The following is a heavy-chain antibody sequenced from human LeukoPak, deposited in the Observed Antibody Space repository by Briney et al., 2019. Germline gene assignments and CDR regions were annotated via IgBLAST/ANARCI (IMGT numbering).Heavy chain of an antibody. V-gene: IGHV3-23*01. CDR2: ISGSGGST. J-gene: IGHJ5*02. CDR1: GFTFSSYA. CDR3: AKVSWFRESPNWFDP. Sequence: GGSLRLSCAASGFTFSSYAMSWVRQAPGKGLEWVSAISGSGGSTYYADSVKGRFTISRDNSKNTLYLQMNSLRAEDTAVYYCAKVSWFRESPNWFDPWGQGTLVTVSS. D-gene: IGHD3-10*01.